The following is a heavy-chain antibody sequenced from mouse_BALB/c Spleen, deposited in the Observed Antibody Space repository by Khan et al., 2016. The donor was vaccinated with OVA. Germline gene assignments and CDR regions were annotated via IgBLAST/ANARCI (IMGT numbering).Heavy chain of an antibody. CDR3: ARDYWFVY. J-gene: IGHJ3*01. CDR1: GFTFSNYA. CDR2: ISTGDTT. V-gene: IGHV5-6-5*01. Sequence: EVQVVESGGGLVKPGGSLKVSCAASGFTFSNYAMSWVRQTPEKRLEWVASISTGDTTYYPDSVKGRFPISRDNARNILYLQMSSLRSDDTAMYYCARDYWFVYWGQGTLVTVSA.